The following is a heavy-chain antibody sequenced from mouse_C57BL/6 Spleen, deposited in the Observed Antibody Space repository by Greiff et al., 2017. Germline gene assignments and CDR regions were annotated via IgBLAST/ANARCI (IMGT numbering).Heavy chain of an antibody. D-gene: IGHD4-1*01. V-gene: IGHV1-61*01. Sequence: QVQLQQPGAELVRPGSSVKLSCKASGYTFPSYWWDWVKQRPGQGLEWIGNIYPSDSETHYNQKFKDKATLTVDKSSSPAYMQLSSLTSEVSAVYYCARSGTGAYWGQGTLVTVSA. CDR3: ARSGTGAY. CDR2: IYPSDSET. CDR1: GYTFPSYW. J-gene: IGHJ3*01.